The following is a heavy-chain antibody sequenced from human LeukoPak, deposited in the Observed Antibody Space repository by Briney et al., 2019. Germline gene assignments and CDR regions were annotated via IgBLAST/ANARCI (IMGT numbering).Heavy chain of an antibody. CDR3: ARDRPTGASRLFVVQ. V-gene: IGHV3-21*01. D-gene: IGHD3-3*01. CDR1: GFTFSSYE. J-gene: IGHJ4*02. CDR2: MSSGSSYI. Sequence: PGGSLRLSCAASGFTFSSYEMNWVRQAPGKGLEWVSSMSSGSSYIYYADSVRGRFTISRDNAKNSLYLLMNSLRVEDTAVYYCARDRPTGASRLFVVQWGQGTLVTVSS.